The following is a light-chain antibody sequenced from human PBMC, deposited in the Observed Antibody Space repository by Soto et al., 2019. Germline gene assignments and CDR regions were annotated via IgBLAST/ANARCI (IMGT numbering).Light chain of an antibody. J-gene: IGKJ1*01. CDR3: HHSGSLPPGT. V-gene: IGKV3-20*01. Sequence: EIVLTQSPGTLSLSPGERATLSCRASQSVSSNYLAWYQQKPGQAPRFLIYGASSRASGIPDRFSGSGSGTAFTLTISRLEHEAFAVYYCHHSGSLPPGTFGQGTKVEIK. CDR1: QSVSSNY. CDR2: GAS.